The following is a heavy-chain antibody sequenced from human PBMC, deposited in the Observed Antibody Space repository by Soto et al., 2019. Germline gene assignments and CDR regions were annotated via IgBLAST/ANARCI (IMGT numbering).Heavy chain of an antibody. CDR2: IIPILGIA. D-gene: IGHD6-19*01. CDR3: ARQAVVGTSAFDI. CDR1: GGTFSSYT. J-gene: IGHJ3*02. Sequence: QVQLVQSGAEVKKPGSSVKVSCKASGGTFSSYTISWVRQAPGQGLEWMGRIIPILGIANYAQKFQGRVTITADKSTSTAYMELSSLRSEDTAVYYCARQAVVGTSAFDIWCQGTMVTVSS. V-gene: IGHV1-69*02.